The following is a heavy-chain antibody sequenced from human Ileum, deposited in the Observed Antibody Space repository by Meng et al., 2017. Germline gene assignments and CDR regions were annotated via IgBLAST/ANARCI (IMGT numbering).Heavy chain of an antibody. J-gene: IGHJ4*02. CDR3: AHIFDS. CDR2: MNLGGSP. CDR1: GRSISSSDW. Sequence: QVELQEAGPALVEPSGTLSLTCAVSGRSISSSDWWSWVRQPPGKGLEWIAEMNLGGSPNYNPSLKSRVTMSVDKSNDHLSLQLTSVTAADTAVYYCAHIFDSWGQGTLVTVSS. V-gene: IGHV4-4*02.